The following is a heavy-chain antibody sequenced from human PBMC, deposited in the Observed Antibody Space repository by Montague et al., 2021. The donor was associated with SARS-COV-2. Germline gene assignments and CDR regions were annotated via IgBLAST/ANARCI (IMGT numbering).Heavy chain of an antibody. J-gene: IGHJ5*02. Sequence: SETLSLTCAVSSGSFTAKRYHCSLNHQPTGIPPDTLLQDYYYGNSSPSLPHKSLVTISLDTSENQISLNLDSVTAADTAEYYCVRPGGSESHWFDRWGQGTLVTGSS. CDR2: DYYYGNS. D-gene: IGHD3-10*01. CDR1: SGSFTAKRYH. CDR3: VRPGGSESHWFDR. V-gene: IGHV4-34*01.